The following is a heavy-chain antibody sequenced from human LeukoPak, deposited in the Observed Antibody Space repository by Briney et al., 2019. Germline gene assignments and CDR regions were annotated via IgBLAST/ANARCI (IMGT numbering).Heavy chain of an antibody. CDR2: IYWNDDE. D-gene: IGHD3-10*01. CDR3: AHRRYYGSYFDY. J-gene: IGHJ4*02. CDR1: GFSLSTNEVG. Sequence: SGPTLVNPTQTLTLTCTFSGFSLSTNEVGVGWIRQPPGKALGRLAMIYWNDDERYSPSLRSRLTITKDTSKNPVLLTMTNMDPVDTATYFCAHRRYYGSYFDYWGQGTLVTVSS. V-gene: IGHV2-5*01.